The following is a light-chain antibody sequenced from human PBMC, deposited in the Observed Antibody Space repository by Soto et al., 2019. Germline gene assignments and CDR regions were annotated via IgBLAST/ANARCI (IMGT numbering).Light chain of an antibody. J-gene: IGLJ3*02. CDR1: SSDVGGYNY. V-gene: IGLV2-14*01. Sequence: QSALTQPASVSGSPGQSITISCTGTSSDVGGYNYVSWYQQHPGKAPKLMIYDVSNRPSGVSNRFSGSKSGNRASLTISGLQAEDEADYYCSSYTSSSRRVFGGGTQLTVL. CDR2: DVS. CDR3: SSYTSSSRRV.